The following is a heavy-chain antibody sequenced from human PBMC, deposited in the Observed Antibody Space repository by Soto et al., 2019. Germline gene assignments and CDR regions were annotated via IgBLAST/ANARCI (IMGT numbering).Heavy chain of an antibody. CDR3: ARDPGVNWNYNSQALHWFDP. Sequence: SETLSLTCTVSGGSISSYYWSWIRQPAGKGLEWIGRIYTSGSTNYNPSLKSRVTMSVDTSENQFSLKLSSVTAADTAVYYCARDPGVNWNYNSQALHWFDPWGQGTLVTVSS. CDR1: GGSISSYY. D-gene: IGHD1-7*01. J-gene: IGHJ5*02. V-gene: IGHV4-4*07. CDR2: IYTSGST.